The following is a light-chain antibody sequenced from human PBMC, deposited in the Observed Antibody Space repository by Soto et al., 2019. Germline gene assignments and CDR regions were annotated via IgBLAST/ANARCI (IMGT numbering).Light chain of an antibody. CDR2: GAS. CDR3: QQYNNWPLT. V-gene: IGKV3D-15*01. Sequence: EIVLTQSPATLSVSPGERATLSCRASQSVSSNLAWYQQKNGQAPRLLISGASTRATGVPARFSGSGYGAEFNLTITSLQSEDFAVYCCQQYNNWPLTFGPGTRLEIK. CDR1: QSVSSN. J-gene: IGKJ5*01.